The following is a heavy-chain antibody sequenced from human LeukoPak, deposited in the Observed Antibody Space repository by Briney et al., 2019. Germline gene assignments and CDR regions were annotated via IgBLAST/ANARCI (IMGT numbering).Heavy chain of an antibody. J-gene: IGHJ6*03. CDR2: FNPEDAET. CDR1: GYTLSELS. V-gene: IGHV1-24*01. D-gene: IGHD1-14*01. Sequence: ASVKVSCKVSGYTLSELSMHWVRQTPGKGLEWMGAFNPEDAETTYAQKFQGRVTMTEDTSTDTAYMELSSPRSEDTAVYYCAAVPGDYYYYYMDFWGKGSTVTVSS. CDR3: AAVPGDYYYYYMDF.